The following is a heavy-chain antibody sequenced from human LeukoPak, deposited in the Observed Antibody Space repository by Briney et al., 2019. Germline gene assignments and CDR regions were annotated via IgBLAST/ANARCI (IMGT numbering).Heavy chain of an antibody. CDR3: ARGSGDVSGCYL. CDR2: INPDGSEK. CDR1: GLTFSNFW. D-gene: IGHD3-22*01. J-gene: IGHJ4*02. Sequence: GGSLRLSCAASGLTFSNFWMSWVRQAPGKGLEWVANINPDGSEKNYVDSVKGRFTISRDNAKNSLYLQMNSLRAEDTAVYYCARGSGDVSGCYLWGQGTLVTVSS. V-gene: IGHV3-7*04.